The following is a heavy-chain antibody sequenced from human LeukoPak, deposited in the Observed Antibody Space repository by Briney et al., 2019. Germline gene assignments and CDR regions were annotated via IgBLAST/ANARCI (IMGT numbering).Heavy chain of an antibody. Sequence: ASVKVSCKASGYTFTSYGISWVRQAPGQGLEWMGWISAYNGNTDYAQKFQGRVTMTRDTSISTAYMELSRLTSDDTAVYYCARDPVAGYYYMDVWGKGTTVTVSS. V-gene: IGHV1-18*01. D-gene: IGHD6-19*01. CDR1: GYTFTSYG. J-gene: IGHJ6*03. CDR2: ISAYNGNT. CDR3: ARDPVAGYYYMDV.